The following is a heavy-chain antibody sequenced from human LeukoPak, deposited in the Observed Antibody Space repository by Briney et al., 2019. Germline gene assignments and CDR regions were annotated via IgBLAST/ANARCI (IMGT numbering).Heavy chain of an antibody. CDR3: AKGPPDTVQYFQH. CDR1: GFTFSTYW. CDR2: INSDGSGT. D-gene: IGHD5-18*01. J-gene: IGHJ1*01. V-gene: IGHV3-74*01. Sequence: GGSLRLSCAASGFTFSTYWMHWARQAPGKGLVWVARINSDGSGTIYTDSVKGRFTISRDNPKNTLYLQMNRLRAEDTAVYYCAKGPPDTVQYFQHWGQGTLVTVSS.